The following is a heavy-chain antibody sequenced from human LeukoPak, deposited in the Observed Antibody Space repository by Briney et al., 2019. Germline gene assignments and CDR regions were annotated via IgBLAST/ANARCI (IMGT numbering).Heavy chain of an antibody. J-gene: IGHJ4*02. D-gene: IGHD6-13*01. CDR2: ISTYSGNT. CDR3: ARGRAAADDFDY. Sequence: ASVKVSCKASGYTFTNYRIRWVRQAPGQGLEWMGWISTYSGNTNYVQKLQGRVTMTTDTSTSTAYMEPRSLRSDDTAVYYCARGRAAADDFDYWGQGTLVTVSS. CDR1: GYTFTNYR. V-gene: IGHV1-18*04.